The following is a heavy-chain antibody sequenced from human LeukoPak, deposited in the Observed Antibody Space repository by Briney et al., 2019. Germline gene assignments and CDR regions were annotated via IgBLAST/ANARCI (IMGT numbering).Heavy chain of an antibody. D-gene: IGHD3-22*01. V-gene: IGHV4-39*01. CDR2: IYYSGST. Sequence: SETLSLTCTVSGGSISSYYWGWIRQPPGKGLEWIGSIYYSGSTYYNPSLKSRVTLSVDTSKNQFSLKLSSVTAADTAVYYCARASYSYDINGWVPFDYWGQGTLVTVSS. CDR3: ARASYSYDINGWVPFDY. CDR1: GGSISSYY. J-gene: IGHJ4*02.